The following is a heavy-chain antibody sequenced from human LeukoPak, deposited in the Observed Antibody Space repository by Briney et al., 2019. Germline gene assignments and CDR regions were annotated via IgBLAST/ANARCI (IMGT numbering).Heavy chain of an antibody. CDR3: ARGRYTSSPYFDY. J-gene: IGHJ4*02. CDR1: GFTFSSYD. D-gene: IGHD6-6*01. CDR2: IWYDGSNE. Sequence: TGGSLRLSCAASGFTFSSYDLHGVRQAPGKGLEWVAVIWYDGSNEYYADSVKGRFTISRDNSKNTLYLQMNSLRADDTAVYYCARGRYTSSPYFDYWGQGALVTVSS. V-gene: IGHV3-33*01.